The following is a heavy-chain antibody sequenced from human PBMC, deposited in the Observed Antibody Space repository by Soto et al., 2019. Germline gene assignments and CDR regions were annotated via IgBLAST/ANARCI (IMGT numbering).Heavy chain of an antibody. V-gene: IGHV4-4*02. Sequence: QVQLQESGPGLVKPSGTLSLTCAVSGGSISSSNWWSWVRQPPGKGLEWIGEIYHSGSTNYHPSRKRRVTISVDKSKNQFSLKRSSVTAADTAVYYCARALAYCGGDCYFFGTDAFDIWGQGTMVTVSS. CDR3: ARALAYCGGDCYFFGTDAFDI. CDR2: IYHSGST. CDR1: GGSISSSNW. D-gene: IGHD2-21*02. J-gene: IGHJ3*02.